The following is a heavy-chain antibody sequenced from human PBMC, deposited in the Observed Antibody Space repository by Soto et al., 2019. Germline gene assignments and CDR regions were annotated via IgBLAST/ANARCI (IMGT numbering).Heavy chain of an antibody. CDR1: GFTFSSYG. Sequence: LRLSCAASGFTFSSYGMHWVRQAPGKGLEWVAVISYDGSNKYYADSVKGRFTISRDNSKNTLYLQMNSLRAEDTAVYYCAKELHTRRYYYDSSGPYLGYYYYGMDVWGQGTTVTVPS. CDR2: ISYDGSNK. J-gene: IGHJ6*02. V-gene: IGHV3-30*18. D-gene: IGHD3-22*01. CDR3: AKELHTRRYYYDSSGPYLGYYYYGMDV.